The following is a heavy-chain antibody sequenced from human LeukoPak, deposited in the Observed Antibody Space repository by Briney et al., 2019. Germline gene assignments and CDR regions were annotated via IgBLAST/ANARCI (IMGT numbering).Heavy chain of an antibody. CDR1: GFTFSSYA. D-gene: IGHD1-14*01. CDR3: ARVGIWSGVN. J-gene: IGHJ4*02. CDR2: ISYDGSNK. Sequence: GGSLRLSCAASGFTFSSYAMHGVRQAPGKGLEWVAVISYDGSNKYYADSVKDRFTISRDNSKNTLYLQMNSLRAEDTAVYYCARVGIWSGVNWGQGTLVTVSS. V-gene: IGHV3-30-3*01.